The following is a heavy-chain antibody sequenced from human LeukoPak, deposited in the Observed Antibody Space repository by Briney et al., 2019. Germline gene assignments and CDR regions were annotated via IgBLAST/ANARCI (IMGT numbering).Heavy chain of an antibody. V-gene: IGHV3-11*01. CDR2: ISDSSRTI. J-gene: IGHJ4*02. Sequence: GGSLRLSCAASGFTFSDYYMTWIRQAPGKGLQWLSFISDSSRTIYYADSVKGRFTISRDNAKNSLYLQMNSLRAEDTAVYYCAREVGYYYDSSGYLDYWGQGTLVTVSS. CDR1: GFTFSDYY. CDR3: AREVGYYYDSSGYLDY. D-gene: IGHD3-22*01.